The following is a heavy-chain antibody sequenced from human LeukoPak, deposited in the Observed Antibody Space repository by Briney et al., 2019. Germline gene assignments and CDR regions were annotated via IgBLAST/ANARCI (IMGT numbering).Heavy chain of an antibody. V-gene: IGHV3-23*01. D-gene: IGHD3-16*01. CDR2: INGGGGNT. Sequence: PGGSLRLSCAASGFTFRTYAMSWVRQAPGKGLEWVAAINGGGGNTNYADSVKGRFTISRDNSKNTLYLQMNSLRAEDTAVYYCAKLGEGWAFDIWGQGTMVTVSS. J-gene: IGHJ3*02. CDR1: GFTFRTYA. CDR3: AKLGEGWAFDI.